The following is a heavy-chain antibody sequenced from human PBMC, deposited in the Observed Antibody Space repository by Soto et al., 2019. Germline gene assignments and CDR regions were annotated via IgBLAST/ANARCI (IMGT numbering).Heavy chain of an antibody. J-gene: IGHJ6*02. CDR2: ISWDGGST. V-gene: IGHV3-43D*04. CDR3: ARSGWDHYYYGMDV. Sequence: EVQLVESGGVVVQPGGSLILSCAASGFTFDDYAMHWVRQAPGKGLEWVSLISWDGGSTYYADSVKGRFTISRDNSKNSLYLQTNSLRSEDTALYYCARSGWDHYYYGMDVWGQGTTVTVSS. CDR1: GFTFDDYA. D-gene: IGHD6-19*01.